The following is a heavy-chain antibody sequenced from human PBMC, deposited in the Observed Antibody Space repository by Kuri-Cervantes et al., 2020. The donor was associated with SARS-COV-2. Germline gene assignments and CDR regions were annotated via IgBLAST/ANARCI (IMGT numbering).Heavy chain of an antibody. D-gene: IGHD6-13*01. CDR1: GGSLSYYY. CDR2: INHSGST. J-gene: IGHJ2*01. Sequence: SQTLSLTCEVYGGSLSYYYWSWVRQTPGEGLEWIGEINHSGSTNYNPSLKSRVTIPGDTSKNQFSLKLSSVTAADTAVYYCARAELGLGWFFDLWGRGTLVTVSS. V-gene: IGHV4-34*01. CDR3: ARAELGLGWFFDL.